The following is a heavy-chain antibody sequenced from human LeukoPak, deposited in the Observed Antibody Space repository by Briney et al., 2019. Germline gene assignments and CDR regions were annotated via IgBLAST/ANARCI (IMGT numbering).Heavy chain of an antibody. J-gene: IGHJ6*03. V-gene: IGHV3-21*01. D-gene: IGHD3-3*01. CDR1: GFTFSSYS. CDR3: ARVASYDFWSGQYAPFYYYYMDV. Sequence: GGSLRLSCAASGFTFSSYSMNWVRQAPGKGLEWVSSISSSSSYIYYADSVKGRFTISRDNAKNSLYLQMNSLRAEDTAVYYCARVASYDFWSGQYAPFYYYYMDVWGTRTTVTVSS. CDR2: ISSSSSYI.